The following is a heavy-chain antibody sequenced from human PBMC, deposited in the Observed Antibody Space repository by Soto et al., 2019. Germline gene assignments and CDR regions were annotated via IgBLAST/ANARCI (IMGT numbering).Heavy chain of an antibody. CDR1: GYSFTSYW. D-gene: IGHD3-22*01. J-gene: IGHJ5*02. CDR2: IDPSDSYT. V-gene: IGHV5-10-1*01. Sequence: GESLKISCKGSGYSFTSYWISWVRQMPGKXLEWMGRIDPSDSYTNYSPSFQGHVTISADKSISTAYLQWSSLKASDTAMYYCARLVIYYDSSGYGWFDPWGQGTLVTVPS. CDR3: ARLVIYYDSSGYGWFDP.